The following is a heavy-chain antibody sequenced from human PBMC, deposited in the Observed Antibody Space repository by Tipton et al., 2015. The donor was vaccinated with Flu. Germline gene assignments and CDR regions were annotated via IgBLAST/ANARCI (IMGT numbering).Heavy chain of an antibody. Sequence: QLVQSGAEVKKPGASVRVSCKASGYIFTTYDINWVRQATGQGLEWMGWMNPDTGDTGYAQKFQGRVTMTRDSSISSAYLELNSLGSEDTAVYYCARGGGSLPNYDFWGQGTLLTVSS. CDR2: MNPDTGDT. J-gene: IGHJ4*02. CDR1: GYIFTTYD. V-gene: IGHV1-8*01. CDR3: ARGGGSLPNYDF. D-gene: IGHD3-16*01.